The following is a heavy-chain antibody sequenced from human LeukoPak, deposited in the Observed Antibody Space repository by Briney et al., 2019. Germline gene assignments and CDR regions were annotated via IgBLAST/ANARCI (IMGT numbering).Heavy chain of an antibody. CDR2: IQQGGSHE. V-gene: IGHV3-7*01. D-gene: IGHD3-3*01. Sequence: PGGSLRLSCAASGFTFSSYWMGWVRQAPGKGLEWVANIQQGGSHEYYVDSVQGRFTISRDNAKNSLYLQMNSLRAEDTAVYYCARTYDFRYYFDYWGQGTLVTVSS. CDR3: ARTYDFRYYFDY. CDR1: GFTFSSYW. J-gene: IGHJ4*02.